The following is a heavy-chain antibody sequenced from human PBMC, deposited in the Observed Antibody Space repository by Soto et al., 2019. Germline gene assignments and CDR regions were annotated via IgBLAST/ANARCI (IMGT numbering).Heavy chain of an antibody. D-gene: IGHD3-16*02. CDR2: ISPMFDTP. CDR1: GGTFNTYA. CDR3: TRSIGSGGVIGGFDY. Sequence: QVQLVQAETEVKKPGSAVKVSCNASGGTFNTYAMNWVRQAPGQGLEWMGGISPMFDTPRYAQKFQGRVTIPVDESTTTAYMELSSLRSDDTAVYYCTRSIGSGGVIGGFDYWGQGTLVTVSS. J-gene: IGHJ4*02. V-gene: IGHV1-69*01.